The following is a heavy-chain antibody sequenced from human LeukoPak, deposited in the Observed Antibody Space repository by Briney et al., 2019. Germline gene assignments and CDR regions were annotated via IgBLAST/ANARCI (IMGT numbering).Heavy chain of an antibody. Sequence: ASVKVSCKVSGYTLTELSMHWVRQAPGKGLEWMGGFDPEDGETIYAQKLQGRVTMTEDTSTDTAYMELSSLRSEDTAVYYCATDHYYDSSGYYWGQGTLVTVSS. CDR1: GYTLTELS. J-gene: IGHJ4*02. CDR3: ATDHYYDSSGYY. D-gene: IGHD3-22*01. V-gene: IGHV1-24*01. CDR2: FDPEDGET.